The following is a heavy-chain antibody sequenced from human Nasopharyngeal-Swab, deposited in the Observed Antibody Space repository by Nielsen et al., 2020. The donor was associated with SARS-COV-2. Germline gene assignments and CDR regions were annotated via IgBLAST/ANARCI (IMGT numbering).Heavy chain of an antibody. J-gene: IGHJ4*02. CDR3: AKDLTAIRYYFDY. CDR1: GFIFSSYA. D-gene: IGHD2-2*02. Sequence: GESLKISCAASGFIFSSYAMSWVRQAPGKGLEWVSAISGSGGSTYYADSVKGRFTISRDNSKNTLYLQMNSLRAEDTAVYYCAKDLTAIRYYFDYWGQGTLVTVSS. V-gene: IGHV3-23*01. CDR2: ISGSGGST.